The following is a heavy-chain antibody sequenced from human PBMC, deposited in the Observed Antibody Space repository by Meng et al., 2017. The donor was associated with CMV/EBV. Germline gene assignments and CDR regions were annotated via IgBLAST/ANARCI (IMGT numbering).Heavy chain of an antibody. Sequence: SVKVSCKASGGTFSSYTISWVRQAPGQGLEWMGRIIPILGIANYAQKFQDRVTITADKSTSTAYMELSSLRSEDTAVCYCARAGSSSSSAGIDYWGQGTLVTVSS. V-gene: IGHV1-69*02. J-gene: IGHJ4*02. CDR3: ARAGSSSSSAGIDY. CDR2: IIPILGIA. D-gene: IGHD6-6*01. CDR1: GGTFSSYT.